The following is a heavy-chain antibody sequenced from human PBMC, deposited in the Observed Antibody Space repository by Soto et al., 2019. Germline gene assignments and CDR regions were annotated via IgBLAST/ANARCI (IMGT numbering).Heavy chain of an antibody. CDR3: ARGRGISGWYSYYYGMDV. D-gene: IGHD6-19*01. J-gene: IGHJ6*02. CDR2: IYYSGST. V-gene: IGHV4-59*01. Sequence: TLSLTCTVSGGSISSYYWSWIRQPPGKGLEWIGYIYYSGSTNYNPSLKSRVTISVDTSKNQFSLKLSSVTAADTAVYYCARGRGISGWYSYYYGMDVWGQGTTVTVSS. CDR1: GGSISSYY.